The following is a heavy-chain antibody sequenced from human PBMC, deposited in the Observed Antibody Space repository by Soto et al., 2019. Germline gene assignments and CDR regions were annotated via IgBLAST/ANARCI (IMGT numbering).Heavy chain of an antibody. CDR2: IYHSGSA. V-gene: IGHV4-4*02. CDR1: GGSVSSSHW. CDR3: ARVPGVVVSADDAFDI. J-gene: IGHJ3*02. D-gene: IGHD2-21*02. Sequence: QVQLQESGPGLVKPSGTLSLTCAVSGGSVSSSHWWSWVRQSPGKGLEWMAEIYHSGSAHYNPSLKSRATISLDKSKNQFSLRLTSVTAADTAVYYCARVPGVVVSADDAFDIWGPGTRVIVSS.